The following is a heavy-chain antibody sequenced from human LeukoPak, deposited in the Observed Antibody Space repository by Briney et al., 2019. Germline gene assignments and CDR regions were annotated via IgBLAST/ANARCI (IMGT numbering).Heavy chain of an antibody. Sequence: SGTLSLTCAVSGGSISSSNWWSWVRQPPGKGLEWMGEIYHSGSTNYNPSLKSRVTISVDKSKNQFSLKLSSVTAADTAVYYCARGGCSSTSCYWDYFDYWGQGTLVTVSS. D-gene: IGHD2-2*01. CDR2: IYHSGST. J-gene: IGHJ4*02. CDR3: ARGGCSSTSCYWDYFDY. CDR1: GGSISSSNW. V-gene: IGHV4-4*02.